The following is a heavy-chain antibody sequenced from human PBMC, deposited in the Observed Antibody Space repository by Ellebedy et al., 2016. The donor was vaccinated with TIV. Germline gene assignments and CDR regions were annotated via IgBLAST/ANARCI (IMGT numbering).Heavy chain of an antibody. CDR2: FFSGGNT. V-gene: IGHV3-66*01. D-gene: IGHD5-24*01. CDR1: GFTFSSYA. CDR3: AEMGVRVPDAFDI. Sequence: GGSLRLSCAASGFTFSSYAMSWVRQAPGKGLEWVSVFFSGGNTYYADSVKGRFIISRDNSENTLYLHMNSLRGEDTAVYYCAEMGVRVPDAFDIWGQGTMVTVSS. J-gene: IGHJ3*02.